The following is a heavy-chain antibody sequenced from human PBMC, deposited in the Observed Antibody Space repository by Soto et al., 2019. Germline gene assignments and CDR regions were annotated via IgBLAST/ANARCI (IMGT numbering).Heavy chain of an antibody. CDR1: GGSFSGYY. J-gene: IGHJ6*02. CDR3: ARVPRRGVRGVVPSNYYGMDV. D-gene: IGHD3-10*01. Sequence: SETLSLTCAVYGGSFSGYYWSWIRQPPGKGLEWIGEINHSGSTNYNPSLKSRVTISVDTSKNQFSLKLSSVTAADTAVYYCARVPRRGVRGVVPSNYYGMDVWGQGTTVTVSS. V-gene: IGHV4-34*01. CDR2: INHSGST.